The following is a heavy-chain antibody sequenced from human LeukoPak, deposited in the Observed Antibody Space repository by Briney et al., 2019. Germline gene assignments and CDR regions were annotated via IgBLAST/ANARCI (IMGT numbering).Heavy chain of an antibody. D-gene: IGHD6-19*01. J-gene: IGHJ4*02. Sequence: GGSLRLSCAASGFTFSTYTMSWVRQAPGKGLEWVSSFSSSSNYIYYADSVRGRFTISRDNAKNSLYLQMNSLRAEDTAVYYCARDSSGWDFDYWGQGTLVTVSS. CDR3: ARDSSGWDFDY. V-gene: IGHV3-21*01. CDR2: FSSSSNYI. CDR1: GFTFSTYT.